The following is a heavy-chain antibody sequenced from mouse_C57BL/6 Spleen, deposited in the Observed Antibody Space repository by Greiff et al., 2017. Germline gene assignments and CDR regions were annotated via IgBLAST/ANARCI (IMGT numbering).Heavy chain of an antibody. CDR1: GYTFTSYW. Sequence: QVQLQQPGAELVKPGASVKLSCKASGYTFTSYWMQWVKQRPGQGLEWIGEIDPSDSYTNYNQKFKGKATLTVDTSSSTAYMQLSSLTSEDSAVYYCARGGAMDCWGQGTSVTVSS. CDR3: ARGGAMDC. J-gene: IGHJ4*01. V-gene: IGHV1-50*01. CDR2: IDPSDSYT.